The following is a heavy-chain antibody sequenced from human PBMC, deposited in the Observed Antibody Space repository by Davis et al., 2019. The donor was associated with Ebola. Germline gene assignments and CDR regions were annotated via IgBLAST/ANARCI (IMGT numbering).Heavy chain of an antibody. V-gene: IGHV1-46*01. CDR1: VYKFTTSY. J-gene: IGHJ4*02. D-gene: IGHD2-21*02. CDR2: INPTGGSP. CDR3: ARGYSPKCRGGDCVNDF. Sequence: ASVKVSCKASVYKFTTSYIYWVRPAPGQGLERMGMINPTGGSPTYAQKFQGRVTMTRDTSTSTIYMEVTSLSSEDTAVYYCARGYSPKCRGGDCVNDFWGQGTLVTVST.